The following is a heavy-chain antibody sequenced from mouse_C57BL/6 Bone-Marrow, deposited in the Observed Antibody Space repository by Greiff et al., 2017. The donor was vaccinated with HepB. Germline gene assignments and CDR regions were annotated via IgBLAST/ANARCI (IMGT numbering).Heavy chain of an antibody. CDR2: IDPEDGET. Sequence: EVKLMESGAELVKPGASVKLSCTASGFNIKDYYMHWVKQRTEQGLEWIGRIDPEDGETKYAPKFQGKATITADTSSNTAYLQLSSLTSEDTAVYYCASKCSSSYYYAMDYWGQGTSVTVSS. CDR3: ASKCSSSYYYAMDY. D-gene: IGHD1-1*01. CDR1: GFNIKDYY. V-gene: IGHV14-2*01. J-gene: IGHJ4*01.